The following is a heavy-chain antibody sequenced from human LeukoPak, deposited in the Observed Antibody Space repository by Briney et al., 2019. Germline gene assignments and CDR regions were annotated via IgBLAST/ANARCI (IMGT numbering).Heavy chain of an antibody. J-gene: IGHJ4*02. Sequence: GGSLRLSCAASGFIFTDYWMYWVRQAPGRGLEWVSSISSNSLHIFYADSVRGRFTISRDNAKNLLYLQMNNLRAEDTAVYYCVGPDSQFDCWGQGTLVTVSS. CDR1: GFIFTDYW. V-gene: IGHV3-21*01. D-gene: IGHD3-10*01. CDR2: ISSNSLHI. CDR3: VGPDSQFDC.